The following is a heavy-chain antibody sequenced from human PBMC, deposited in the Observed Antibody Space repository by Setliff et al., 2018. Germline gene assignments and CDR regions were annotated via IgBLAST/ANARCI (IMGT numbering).Heavy chain of an antibody. J-gene: IGHJ5*02. CDR2: VYPGDSDT. CDR3: ARSRSNFWSGYFNWFDP. D-gene: IGHD3-3*01. CDR1: GYSFTNYW. V-gene: IGHV5-51*01. Sequence: PGESLKISCKGSGYSFTNYWIVWVRQMPGKGLEWMGRVYPGDSDTRYSPSFQGQVTISADKSISTAYLQWSSLKASDTAMYYCARSRSNFWSGYFNWFDPWGQGTLVTVSS.